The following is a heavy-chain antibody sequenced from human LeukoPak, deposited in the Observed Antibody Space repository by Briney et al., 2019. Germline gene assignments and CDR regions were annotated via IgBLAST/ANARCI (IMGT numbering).Heavy chain of an antibody. CDR1: GFIFSDYY. Sequence: GGSLRLSCAASGFIFSDYYMSWIRQAPGKELEWVSYISSSGSTIYYADSVKGRFTISRDNAKNSLYLQMNSLRAEDTAVYYCARQGVSGYDYKIWFDPWGQGTLVTVSS. V-gene: IGHV3-11*01. CDR3: ARQGVSGYDYKIWFDP. CDR2: ISSSGSTI. D-gene: IGHD5-12*01. J-gene: IGHJ5*02.